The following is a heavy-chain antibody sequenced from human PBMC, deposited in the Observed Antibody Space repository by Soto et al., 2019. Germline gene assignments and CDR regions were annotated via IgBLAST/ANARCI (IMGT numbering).Heavy chain of an antibody. Sequence: QITLKESGPTLVKPTQTLTLTCTFSGFSLSNRGVGVGWIRPPPGKALEWLALIYWDDDKRYSPSLKSRLTITKDTSKTQGVLTMTNMDPVDTATYYCAHRRDVAAADMGGFDYWGQGTLVTVSS. CDR3: AHRRDVAAADMGGFDY. CDR2: IYWDDDK. CDR1: GFSLSNRGVG. D-gene: IGHD6-13*01. V-gene: IGHV2-5*02. J-gene: IGHJ4*02.